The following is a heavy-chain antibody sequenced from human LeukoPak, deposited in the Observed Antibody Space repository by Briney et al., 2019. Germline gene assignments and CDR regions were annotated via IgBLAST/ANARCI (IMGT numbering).Heavy chain of an antibody. J-gene: IGHJ4*02. V-gene: IGHV3-30*01. CDR1: GFIFSNYA. CDR2: ISSDGSKT. Sequence: GGSPRLSCAASGFIFSNYAMHWVRQAPGKGLEWVALISSDGSKTYHADSVKGRFSISRDNSKNALYLQLNSLRAEDTSVYYCARDSTYWYDSGSSGPHYFDYWGQGTLVTVSS. D-gene: IGHD3-10*01. CDR3: ARDSTYWYDSGSSGPHYFDY.